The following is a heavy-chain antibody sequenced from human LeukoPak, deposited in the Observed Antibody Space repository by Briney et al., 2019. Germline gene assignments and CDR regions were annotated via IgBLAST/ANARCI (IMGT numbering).Heavy chain of an antibody. J-gene: IGHJ6*02. Sequence: PSQTLSLTCTVSGGSISSYYWSWIRQPPGKGLEWIGYIYYSGNTNYNPSLKSRVTISVDTSKNQFSLKLSSVTAADTAVYYCARLGGSSWPYYYYGMDVWGQGTTVTVSS. CDR1: GGSISSYY. CDR3: ARLGGSSWPYYYYGMDV. CDR2: IYYSGNT. V-gene: IGHV4-59*08. D-gene: IGHD6-13*01.